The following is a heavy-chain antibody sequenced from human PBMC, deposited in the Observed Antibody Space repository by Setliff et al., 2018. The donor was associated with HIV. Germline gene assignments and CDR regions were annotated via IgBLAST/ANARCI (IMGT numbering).Heavy chain of an antibody. V-gene: IGHV1-2*02. CDR2: INPNSGGT. CDR1: GYTLAGYF. Sequence: ASVKVSCKASGYTLAGYFMHWVRQAPGQGLEWMGWINPNSGGTNYAQKFQGRVTMDRDTSISTAYLDLSRLRADDTAVYYCARGAENPHWYYDTWSGPSSGYFQHWGQGTLVTVSS. D-gene: IGHD3-3*01. CDR3: ARGAENPHWYYDTWSGPSSGYFQH. J-gene: IGHJ1*01.